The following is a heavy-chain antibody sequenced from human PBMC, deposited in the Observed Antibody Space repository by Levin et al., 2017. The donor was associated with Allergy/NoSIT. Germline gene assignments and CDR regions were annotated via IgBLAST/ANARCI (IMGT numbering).Heavy chain of an antibody. CDR3: TRGGYSYGY. Sequence: GGSLRLSCTASGFTFGDYAMSWFRQAPGKGLDWVGFFRTKTYGGTAKYAASVKGRFTISRDDSRSIAYLQMDSLKTEDTAMYYCTRGGYSYGYWGQGTLVTVSS. V-gene: IGHV3-49*03. CDR1: GFTFGDYA. D-gene: IGHD5-18*01. CDR2: FRTKTYGGTA. J-gene: IGHJ4*02.